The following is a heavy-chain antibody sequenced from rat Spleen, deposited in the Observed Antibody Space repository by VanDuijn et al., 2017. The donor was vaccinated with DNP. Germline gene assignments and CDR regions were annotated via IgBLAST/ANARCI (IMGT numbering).Heavy chain of an antibody. CDR3: ASNNYFDY. CDR1: GFTFSNYD. J-gene: IGHJ2*01. V-gene: IGHV5-7*01. Sequence: EVQLVESGGGLVQPGRSLKLSCAASGFTFSNYDMAWVRQAPTKGLEWVASISYEGSSTYYGDSVKDRFTISRDNAKSTLYLQIDSLRSEDSATYYCASNNYFDYWGQGVMVTVSS. CDR2: ISYEGSST.